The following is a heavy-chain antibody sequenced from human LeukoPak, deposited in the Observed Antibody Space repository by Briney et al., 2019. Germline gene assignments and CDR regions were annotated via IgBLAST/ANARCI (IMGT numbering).Heavy chain of an antibody. J-gene: IGHJ4*02. D-gene: IGHD2-2*01. V-gene: IGHV3-33*01. CDR3: ARAHLRYCSSTSCYGPLDY. Sequence: GRSLRLSCAASGFTFSSYGMHWVRQAPGKGLEWVADIWFDGKNEHFADSVKGRFTISRDNSKNTMYLQINSQRAEDTAVYYCARAHLRYCSSTSCYGPLDYWGQGALVTVSS. CDR2: IWFDGKNE. CDR1: GFTFSSYG.